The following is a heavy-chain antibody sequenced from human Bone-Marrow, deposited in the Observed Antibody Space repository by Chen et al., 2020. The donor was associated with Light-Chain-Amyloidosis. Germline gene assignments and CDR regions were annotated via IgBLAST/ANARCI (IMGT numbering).Heavy chain of an antibody. CDR2: TYRGSE. CDR1: GDDVSRNSVS. J-gene: IGHJ3*02. V-gene: IGHV6-1*01. CDR3: ARGRLNGFDI. Sequence: QVQLQQPSPGLLKPSHTLPLTCTLPGDDVSRNSVSWNSIRQSPLRVLEWLGRTYRGSEDYAEFVKSRITINPDTYKNQFSLQLSSVTPEDTAVYYCARGRLNGFDIWGQGTMVTVSS. D-gene: IGHD2-8*01.